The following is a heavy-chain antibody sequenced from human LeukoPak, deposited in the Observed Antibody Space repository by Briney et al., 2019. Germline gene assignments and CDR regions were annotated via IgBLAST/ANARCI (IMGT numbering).Heavy chain of an antibody. D-gene: IGHD1-20*01. V-gene: IGHV4-34*01. CDR2: INHSGST. CDR3: ARYNWNPHTDFDY. Sequence: SETLSLTCAVYGGSFSGYYWSWIRQPPGKGLEWIGEINHSGSTNYNPSLKSRVTISVDTSKNQFSLKLSSVTAADTAVYYCARYNWNPHTDFDYWGQGTLVTVSS. J-gene: IGHJ4*02. CDR1: GGSFSGYY.